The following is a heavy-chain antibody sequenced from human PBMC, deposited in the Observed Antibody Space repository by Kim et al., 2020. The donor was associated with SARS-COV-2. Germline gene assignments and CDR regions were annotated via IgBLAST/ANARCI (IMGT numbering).Heavy chain of an antibody. J-gene: IGHJ5*01. CDR1: GFTFTTYW. V-gene: IGHV3-74*01. CDR2: INAAGTET. D-gene: IGHD3-10*01. Sequence: GGSLRLSCTASGFTFTTYWMPWVRQAPGKGLLWLSRINAAGTETSYAESVQGRFTTSRDNAQHTLYLQMNNLRAEDTAVYYCVTSRGGVVHDSDFESWGRGTLVTVSS. CDR3: VTSRGGVVHDSDFES.